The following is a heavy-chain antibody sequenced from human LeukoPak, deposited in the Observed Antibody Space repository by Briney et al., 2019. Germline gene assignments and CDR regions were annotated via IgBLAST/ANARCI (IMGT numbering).Heavy chain of an antibody. J-gene: IGHJ4*02. CDR1: GFTFRDYP. V-gene: IGHV3-49*04. D-gene: IGHD3-10*01. Sequence: GGSLRLSCTVSGFTFRDYPINWVRQAPGKGLEWLGFIRKKAYGGTTEYAASVTGRFTISRDGSKSIAYLQMNSLETEDTAVYFCTRLSDPWAGPEYWGQGTLVTVSS. CDR3: TRLSDPWAGPEY. CDR2: IRKKAYGGTT.